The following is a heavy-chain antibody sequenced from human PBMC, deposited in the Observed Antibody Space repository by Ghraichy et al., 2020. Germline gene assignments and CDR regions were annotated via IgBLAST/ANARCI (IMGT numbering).Heavy chain of an antibody. CDR3: AAGLNDYPDY. V-gene: IGHV7-4-1*02. J-gene: IGHJ4*02. CDR2: INTNTGNP. Sequence: ASVKVSSKASGYTFTSYAMNWVRQAPGQGLEWMGWINTNTGNPTYAQGFTGRFVFSLDTSVSTAYLQISSLKAEDTAVYYCAAGLNDYPDYWGQGTLVTVSA. CDR1: GYTFTSYA. D-gene: IGHD1-14*01.